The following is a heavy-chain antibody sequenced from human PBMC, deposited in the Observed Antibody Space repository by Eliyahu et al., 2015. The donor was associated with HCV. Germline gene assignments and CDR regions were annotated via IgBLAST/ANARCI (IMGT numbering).Heavy chain of an antibody. J-gene: IGHJ4*02. CDR1: GGAISGYY. D-gene: IGHD3-22*01. CDR3: ARGGGSSGYYFVY. V-gene: IGHV4-4*07. Sequence: QVHLQESDPGVVKPSETLSLTCTVSGGAISGYYWSWIRQPAGKGLEWIGRIYSRGTTHYNPSLKSRVTLSVDSSKNQISLTLTSVTAADTAVYYCARGGGSSGYYFVYWGQGTVVTVSS. CDR2: IYSRGTT.